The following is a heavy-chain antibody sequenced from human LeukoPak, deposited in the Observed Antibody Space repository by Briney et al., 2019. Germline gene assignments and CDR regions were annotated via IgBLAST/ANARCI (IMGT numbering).Heavy chain of an antibody. D-gene: IGHD2-15*01. V-gene: IGHV3-43*01. Sequence: TSGTLTLSCAALGVSIGGKSKHWVRQPQPQGLEWDSLISWDESTTYYSDSVKGRFTVSRDSSKNSLYLQMNSLRSEDTALYYCARGPNRWWVVSRNWGMDVWGQGTTVTVSS. CDR3: ARGPNRWWVVSRNWGMDV. J-gene: IGHJ6*02. CDR2: ISWDESTT. CDR1: GVSIGGKS.